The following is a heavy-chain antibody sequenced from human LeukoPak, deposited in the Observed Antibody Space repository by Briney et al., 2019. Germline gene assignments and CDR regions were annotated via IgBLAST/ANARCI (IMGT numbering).Heavy chain of an antibody. J-gene: IGHJ5*02. D-gene: IGHD2-15*01. CDR1: GYTFTSYG. Sequence: RASVKVSCKASGYTFTSYGISWVRQAPGQGLEWMGWISAYNGNTNYAQKLQGRVTMTTDTSTSTAYMELRSLRSDDTAVYYCARVPDIVVVVAATRRWFDPWGQGTLVTVSS. CDR3: ARVPDIVVVVAATRRWFDP. CDR2: ISAYNGNT. V-gene: IGHV1-18*01.